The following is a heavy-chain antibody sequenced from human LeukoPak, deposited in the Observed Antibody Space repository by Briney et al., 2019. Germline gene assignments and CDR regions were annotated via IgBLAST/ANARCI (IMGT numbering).Heavy chain of an antibody. CDR3: ARVFQVGTTTKFDS. V-gene: IGHV4-30-4*08. CDR1: GGSISSRDYY. Sequence: SQTLSLTCTVSGGSISSRDYYWSWLRQPPGKGLEWFGYIFYSGSTYYNPSLKSRVTISVDTSKNQFSLKVISVTAADSAVYYCARVFQVGTTTKFDSWGQGTLVTVSS. J-gene: IGHJ4*02. CDR2: IFYSGST. D-gene: IGHD1-26*01.